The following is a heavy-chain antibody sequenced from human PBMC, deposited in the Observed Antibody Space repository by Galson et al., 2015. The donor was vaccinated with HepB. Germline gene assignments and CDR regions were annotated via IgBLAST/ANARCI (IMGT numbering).Heavy chain of an antibody. Sequence: SLRLSCAASGFTFSSYAMHWVRQAPGKGLEWVAVISYDGSNKYYADSVKGRFTISRDNSKNTLYLQMNSLRAEDTAVYYCARGPSSIAARGFDYWGQGTLVTVSS. CDR3: ARGPSSIAARGFDY. CDR2: ISYDGSNK. J-gene: IGHJ4*02. CDR1: GFTFSSYA. V-gene: IGHV3-30-3*01. D-gene: IGHD6-6*01.